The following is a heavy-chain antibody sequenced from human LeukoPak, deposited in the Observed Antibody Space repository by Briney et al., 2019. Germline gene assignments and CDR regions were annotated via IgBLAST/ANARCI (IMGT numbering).Heavy chain of an antibody. CDR1: GGSFSSYY. D-gene: IGHD3-22*01. CDR3: ARVGDDSSGYYSNLDYYYYYYMDV. Sequence: SETLSLTCAVYGGSFSSYYWSWIRQPPGKGLEWIGYIYYSGSTNYNPSLKSRVTISVDTSKNQFSLKLSSVTAADTAVYYCARVGDDSSGYYSNLDYYYYYYMDVWGKGTTVTVSS. V-gene: IGHV4-59*01. J-gene: IGHJ6*03. CDR2: IYYSGST.